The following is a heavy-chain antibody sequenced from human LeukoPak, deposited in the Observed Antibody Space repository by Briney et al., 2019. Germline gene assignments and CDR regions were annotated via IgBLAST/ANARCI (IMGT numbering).Heavy chain of an antibody. Sequence: QTGGSLRLSCAASGFTLSAYTMSWVRQAPGKGLEWVANMKQDGSEKSYVDSVKGRFTISRDNAKNSLYLQMNSLRAEDTAVYYCAKSGHYDFWSGYSCMFDPWGQGTLVTVSS. D-gene: IGHD3-3*01. CDR2: MKQDGSEK. CDR1: GFTLSAYT. CDR3: AKSGHYDFWSGYSCMFDP. J-gene: IGHJ5*02. V-gene: IGHV3-7*03.